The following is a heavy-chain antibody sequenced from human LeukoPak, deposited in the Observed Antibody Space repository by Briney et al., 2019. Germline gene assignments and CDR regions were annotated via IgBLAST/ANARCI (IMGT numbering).Heavy chain of an antibody. Sequence: GGSLRLSCAASGFTFSSYSMNWVRQAPGKGLEWVSYISSSSSTIYYADSVKGRFSISRDNAKNTLYLQMNSLRVEDTAVYYCAKPDTAMVFGGYYFDYWGQGTLVTVSS. J-gene: IGHJ4*02. D-gene: IGHD5-18*01. CDR1: GFTFSSYS. V-gene: IGHV3-48*04. CDR2: ISSSSSTI. CDR3: AKPDTAMVFGGYYFDY.